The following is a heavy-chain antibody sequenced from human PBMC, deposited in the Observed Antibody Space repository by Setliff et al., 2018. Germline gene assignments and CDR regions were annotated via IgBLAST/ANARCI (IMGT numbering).Heavy chain of an antibody. V-gene: IGHV4-39*07. Sequence: SETLSLTCNVSGASISGSAYYWGWIRQPPGKGLEWIGSVYSSGSPYYNPSLKSRVTISMDTSKNQFSLKLNSVTAADTAVYYCGRSEAYNWFDPWGQGTLVTVSS. CDR1: GASISGSAYY. CDR3: GRSEAYNWFDP. J-gene: IGHJ5*02. CDR2: VYSSGSP.